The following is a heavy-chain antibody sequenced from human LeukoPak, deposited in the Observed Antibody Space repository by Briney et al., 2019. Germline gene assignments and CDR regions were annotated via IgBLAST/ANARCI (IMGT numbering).Heavy chain of an antibody. CDR3: ARESYYYDSSGYRPTMGENWFDP. CDR1: GYTFTDYY. J-gene: IGHJ5*02. CDR2: INPNSGGT. V-gene: IGHV1-2*02. D-gene: IGHD3-22*01. Sequence: ASVKVSCKASGYTFTDYYMHWVRQAPGQGLEWMGWINPNSGGTNYAQKFQGRVTMTRNTSISTAYMELSSLRSEDTAVYYCARESYYYDSSGYRPTMGENWFDPWGQGTLVTVSS.